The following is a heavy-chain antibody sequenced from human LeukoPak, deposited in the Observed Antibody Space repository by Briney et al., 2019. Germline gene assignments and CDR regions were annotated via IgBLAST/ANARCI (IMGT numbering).Heavy chain of an antibody. D-gene: IGHD5-18*01. J-gene: IGHJ4*02. CDR3: AKNGGYFYGYRYYFDY. CDR2: ISYDGSNK. Sequence: GGSLRLSCAASGFTFSSYGIHWVRQAPGKGLEWVAVISYDGSNKYYADSVKGRFTISRDNSKNTLYLQMNSLRAENAAVYYCAKNGGYFYGYRYYFDYWGQGTLVTVSS. CDR1: GFTFSSYG. V-gene: IGHV3-30*18.